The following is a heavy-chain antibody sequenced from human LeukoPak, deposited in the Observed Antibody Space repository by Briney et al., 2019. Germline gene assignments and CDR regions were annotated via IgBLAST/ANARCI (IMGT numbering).Heavy chain of an antibody. CDR1: GFTFSSYT. J-gene: IGHJ2*01. CDR3: AKIPLAGADYKYYWFFDL. Sequence: PGGSLRLSCAASGFTFSSYTINWVRQTPGKGLEWVSSISGGSSYIYYADSVRGRFTISRDNAKNSLYLQMNSLRAEDTALYYCAKIPLAGADYKYYWFFDLWGRGTLVTVSS. V-gene: IGHV3-21*01. CDR2: ISGGSSYI. D-gene: IGHD4-11*01.